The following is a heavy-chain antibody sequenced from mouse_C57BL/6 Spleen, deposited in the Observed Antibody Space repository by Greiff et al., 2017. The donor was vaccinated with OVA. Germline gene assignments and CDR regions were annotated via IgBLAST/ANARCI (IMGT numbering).Heavy chain of an antibody. D-gene: IGHD1-1*01. CDR2: IDPSDSET. V-gene: IGHV1-52*01. CDR3: ARGGYYYGSSSYAMDY. J-gene: IGHJ4*01. Sequence: QVQLQQPGAELVRPGCSVKLSCKASGYTFTSYWMHWVKQRPIQGLEWIGNIDPSDSETHYNQKFKDKATLTVDKSSSTAYMQLSSLTSEDSAVYYCARGGYYYGSSSYAMDYWGQGTSVTVSS. CDR1: GYTFTSYW.